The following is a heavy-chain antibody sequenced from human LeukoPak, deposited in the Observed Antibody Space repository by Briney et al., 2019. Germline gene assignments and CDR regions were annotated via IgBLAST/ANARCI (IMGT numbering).Heavy chain of an antibody. D-gene: IGHD3-3*01. CDR1: GGTFSSYT. CDR3: ASSTPPLRFLEWLSPGDYYYYMDV. V-gene: IGHV1-69*02. Sequence: SVKVSCKASGGTFSSYTISWVRQAPGQGLEWMGRIIPILGIANYAQKFPGRVTITANTSTSTAYMDLSSLTSEDTAVYYCASSTPPLRFLEWLSPGDYYYYMDVWGKGTTVTVSS. J-gene: IGHJ6*03. CDR2: IIPILGIA.